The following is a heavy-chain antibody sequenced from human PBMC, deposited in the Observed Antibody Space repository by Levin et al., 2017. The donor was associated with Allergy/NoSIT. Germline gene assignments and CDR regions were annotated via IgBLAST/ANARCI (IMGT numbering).Heavy chain of an antibody. CDR3: ARANQQLWLHALDY. J-gene: IGHJ4*02. CDR2: IYYSGST. D-gene: IGHD5-18*01. V-gene: IGHV4-59*01. Sequence: SETLSLTCTVSGGSISSYYWSWIRQPPGKGLEWIGYIYYSGSTNYNPSLKSRVTISVDTSKNQFSLKLSSVTAADTAVYYCARANQQLWLHALDYWGQGTLVTVSS. CDR1: GGSISSYY.